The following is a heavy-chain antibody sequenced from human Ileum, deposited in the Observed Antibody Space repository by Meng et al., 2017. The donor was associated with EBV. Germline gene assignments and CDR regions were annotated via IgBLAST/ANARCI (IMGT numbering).Heavy chain of an antibody. Sequence: VHLQESGPGLVKPSETLSLTCTVSGGSITSYHWSWIRQPPGKGLEWIGNVYYSGSTNYNPSLKSRVTISVDTSKNQFSLKLSSVTAADTAVYYCARDGSGGYNWFNPWGQGTLVTVSS. CDR1: GGSITSYH. CDR2: VYYSGST. CDR3: ARDGSGGYNWFNP. J-gene: IGHJ5*02. D-gene: IGHD2-15*01. V-gene: IGHV4-59*01.